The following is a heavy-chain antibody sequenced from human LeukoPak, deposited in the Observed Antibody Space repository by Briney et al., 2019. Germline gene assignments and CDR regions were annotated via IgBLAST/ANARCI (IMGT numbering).Heavy chain of an antibody. CDR2: ISGSGGST. CDR3: AKGHRSPDYYDSSGYYLVDY. J-gene: IGHJ4*02. V-gene: IGHV3-23*01. D-gene: IGHD3-22*01. CDR1: GFTFSSYA. Sequence: HPGGSLRLSCGASGFTFSSYAMSWVRQAPGKGLEWVSAISGSGGSTYYADSVKGRFTISRDNSKNTLYLQMNSLRAEDTAVYYCAKGHRSPDYYDSSGYYLVDYWGQGTLVTVSS.